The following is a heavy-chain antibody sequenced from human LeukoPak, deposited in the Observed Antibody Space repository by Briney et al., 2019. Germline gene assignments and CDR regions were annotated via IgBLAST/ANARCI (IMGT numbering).Heavy chain of an antibody. CDR1: GYTFTSYD. Sequence: GASVKVSCKASGYTFTSYDINWVRQATGQGLEWMGWMNPNSGNTGYAQKFQGRVTMTRNTSISTAYMELSSLRSEDTAVYYCARAVKTVVPAAMLALGPRRVYYGMDVWGQGTTVTVSS. D-gene: IGHD2-2*01. CDR3: ARAVKTVVPAAMLALGPRRVYYGMDV. J-gene: IGHJ6*02. V-gene: IGHV1-8*01. CDR2: MNPNSGNT.